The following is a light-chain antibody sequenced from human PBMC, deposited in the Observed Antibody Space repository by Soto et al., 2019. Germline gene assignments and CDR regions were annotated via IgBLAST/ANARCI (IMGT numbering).Light chain of an antibody. V-gene: IGKV3-20*01. CDR1: QSVSSNY. Sequence: ESVLTQSPGTLSLSPGERATRACRASQSVSSNYLAWYQQKPGQPPRLLIYGASSRATGSPDRFSGGGSGTDFTLTISRLEPEDFAVYYCQQFSSYTLSFGGGTKVDI. CDR2: GAS. J-gene: IGKJ4*01. CDR3: QQFSSYTLS.